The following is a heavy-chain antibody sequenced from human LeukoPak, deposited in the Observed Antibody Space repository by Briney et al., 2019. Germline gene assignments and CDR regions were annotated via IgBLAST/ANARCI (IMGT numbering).Heavy chain of an antibody. J-gene: IGHJ3*02. V-gene: IGHV1-69*05. CDR2: IIPIFGTA. Sequence: ASVKVSCKASGYTFTGYYIHWVRQAPGQGLEWMGGIIPIFGTANYAQKFQGRVTITTDESTSTAYMELSSLRSGDTAVYYCTREGVYAPDPTSYHRDAFDIWGQGTVVIVSS. CDR3: TREGVYAPDPTSYHRDAFDI. CDR1: GYTFTGYY. D-gene: IGHD3-16*02.